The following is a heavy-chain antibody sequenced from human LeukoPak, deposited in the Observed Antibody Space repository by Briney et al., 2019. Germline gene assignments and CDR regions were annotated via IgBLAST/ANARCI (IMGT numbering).Heavy chain of an antibody. Sequence: SETLPLTCTISGGSISSSHWSWIRQPAGKGLEWIGRFYTSGSTNYNPSLKSRVTMSVDTSKNQFSLKLSSVTAADTAVYYCARDLNLYYYYYYMDVWGQGTTVTVSS. CDR3: ARDLNLYYYYYYMDV. V-gene: IGHV4-4*07. CDR2: FYTSGST. D-gene: IGHD1-20*01. J-gene: IGHJ6*03. CDR1: GGSISSSH.